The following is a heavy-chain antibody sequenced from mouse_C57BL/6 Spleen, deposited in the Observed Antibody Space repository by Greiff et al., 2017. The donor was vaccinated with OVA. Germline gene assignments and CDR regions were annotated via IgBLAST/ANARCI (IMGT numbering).Heavy chain of an antibody. Sequence: VQLQQSGPELVKPGASVKMSCKASGYTFTDYYMHWVKQKPGKGLEWIGEIYPGSGNTYYNEKFKGKATLTADTSSSTAYMQLSSLTSEDCAVYFCARWGDYDPWFAYWGQGTLVTVSA. CDR2: YPGSGNTY. CDR1: YTFTDYYM. V-gene: IGHV1-83*01. D-gene: IGHD2-4*01. J-gene: IGHJ3*01. CDR3: RWGDYDPWFAY.